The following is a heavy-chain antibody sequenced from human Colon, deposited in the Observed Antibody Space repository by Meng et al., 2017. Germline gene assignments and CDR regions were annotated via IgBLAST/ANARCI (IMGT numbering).Heavy chain of an antibody. CDR2: INHSGGA. J-gene: IGHJ4*02. D-gene: IGHD3-16*01. Sequence: QVQLQQWGAGLLKPSETLSLTCAVYGGSFSGYYWSWIRQPPGKGLEWIGEINHSGGANYNPSLQSRVTISVDTSKNQFSLKLSSVIAADTAVYYCARVDFRGKTADSTGLGHWGQGTLVTVSS. V-gene: IGHV4-34*01. CDR3: ARVDFRGKTADSTGLGH. CDR1: GGSFSGYY.